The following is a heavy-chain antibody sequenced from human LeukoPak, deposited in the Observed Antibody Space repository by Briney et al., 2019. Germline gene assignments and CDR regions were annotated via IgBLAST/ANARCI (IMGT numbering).Heavy chain of an antibody. V-gene: IGHV1-18*01. CDR2: VSSYNGNT. Sequence: GASVKVSCKASGYNFIGYGITWVRQAPGQGLEWMGWVSSYNGNTDFAQKFQGRVSMTTEISTTTVYMELRSLRSDDTAVYYCARVHPHYDTFHAFDYWGQGTLVTVSS. D-gene: IGHD3-9*01. CDR3: ARVHPHYDTFHAFDY. J-gene: IGHJ4*02. CDR1: GYNFIGYG.